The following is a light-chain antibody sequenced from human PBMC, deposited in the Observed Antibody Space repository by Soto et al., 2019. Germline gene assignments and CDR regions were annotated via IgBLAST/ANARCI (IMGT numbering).Light chain of an antibody. CDR3: QTWGTGIRV. V-gene: IGLV4-69*01. CDR2: VNSDGSH. Sequence: QLVLTQSPSASASLGASVKLTCTLSIGHSNYAIAWHQQQPEKGPQYLMKVNSDGSHSKGDGIPDRFSGSSSGAERYLTIFSLQSEDEADYYCQTWGTGIRVFGGGTKLTVL. CDR1: IGHSNYA. J-gene: IGLJ3*02.